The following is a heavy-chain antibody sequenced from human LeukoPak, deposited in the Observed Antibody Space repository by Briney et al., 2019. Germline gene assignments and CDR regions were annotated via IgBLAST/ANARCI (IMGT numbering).Heavy chain of an antibody. V-gene: IGHV3-7*03. CDR3: PRVDGHALWFVP. CDR2: IKQDGSEK. Sequence: GGSLRLSCAASGFTFSSYWMSWVRQAPGKRLEWVANIKQDGSEKYCMDSVKGRFTVSRDNAKNSLYLQMNSLRAEDTAVYHCPRVDGHALWFVPRGQGTLVTVSS. J-gene: IGHJ5*02. CDR1: GFTFSSYW.